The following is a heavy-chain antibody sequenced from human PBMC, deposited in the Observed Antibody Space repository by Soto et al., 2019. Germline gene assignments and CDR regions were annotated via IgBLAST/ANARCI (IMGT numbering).Heavy chain of an antibody. V-gene: IGHV3-23*01. J-gene: IGHJ6*02. CDR1: GFTFSHYA. CDR2: ISGSGGIV. Sequence: GGSLRLSCAASGFTFSHYAMNWVRQAPGKGLEWVSAISGSGGIVYNADSVKGRFTISRDNSKNTVYLQMNSLRGEDSAVYYCAKGAGNLGYCSSSSCNDYYYCMDVWGQGTTVTVSS. D-gene: IGHD2-2*01. CDR3: AKGAGNLGYCSSSSCNDYYYCMDV.